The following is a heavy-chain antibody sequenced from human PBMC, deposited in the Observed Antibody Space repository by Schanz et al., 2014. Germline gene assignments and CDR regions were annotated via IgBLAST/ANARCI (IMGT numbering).Heavy chain of an antibody. D-gene: IGHD3-10*01. J-gene: IGHJ4*02. V-gene: IGHV3-23*04. CDR3: AKYRGYYRVSGSYRELEY. CDR2: ISGSGGST. CDR1: GFTFSSYA. Sequence: EVQLVESGGGLVKPGGSLRLSCAASGFTFSSYAMSWVRQAPGKGLEWVSAISGSGGSTYYADSVKGRFTMSRDNAKNSVFLQMNSLRPEDTAVYYCAKYRGYYRVSGSYRELEYWGEGTLVTVYS.